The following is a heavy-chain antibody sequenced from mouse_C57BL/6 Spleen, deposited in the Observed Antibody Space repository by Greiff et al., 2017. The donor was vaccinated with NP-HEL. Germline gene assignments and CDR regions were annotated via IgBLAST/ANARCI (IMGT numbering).Heavy chain of an antibody. CDR2: IDPSDSYT. Sequence: QVQLKQPGAELVKPGASVKLSCKASGYTFTSYWMQWVKQRPGQGLEWIGEIDPSDSYTNYNQKFKGKATLTVDTSSSTAYMQLSSLTSEDSAVYYCARFSYYGSSHWYFDVWGTGTTVTVSS. D-gene: IGHD1-1*01. J-gene: IGHJ1*03. V-gene: IGHV1-50*01. CDR1: GYTFTSYW. CDR3: ARFSYYGSSHWYFDV.